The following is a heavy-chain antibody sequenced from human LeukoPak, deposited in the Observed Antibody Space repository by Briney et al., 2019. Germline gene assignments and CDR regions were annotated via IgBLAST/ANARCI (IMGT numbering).Heavy chain of an antibody. CDR3: ARNVTAPSVIDI. CDR2: ISAYNGNT. D-gene: IGHD2/OR15-2a*01. V-gene: IGHV1-18*01. Sequence: ASVKVSCKASGYTFSTYGINWVRQAPGQGLEWMGWISAYNGNTNYAQKVQGRVTMTTDTSTSTAYMELRSLRSDDTAVYYCARNVTAPSVIDIWGQGTRVTVSS. CDR1: GYTFSTYG. J-gene: IGHJ3*02.